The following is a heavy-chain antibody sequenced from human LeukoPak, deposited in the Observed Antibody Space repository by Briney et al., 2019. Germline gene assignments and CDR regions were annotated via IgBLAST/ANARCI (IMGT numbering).Heavy chain of an antibody. Sequence: SETLSLTCTVSGGSISNSSYYWGWIRQPPGKGLEWIGSIYYSGSTYYNPSLKSRVTISVDTSKNQFSLKLSSVTAADTAVYYCARQYYDILTGYYRPPDAFDIWGQGTMVTVSS. CDR1: GGSISNSSYY. J-gene: IGHJ3*02. D-gene: IGHD3-9*01. CDR2: IYYSGST. CDR3: ARQYYDILTGYYRPPDAFDI. V-gene: IGHV4-39*01.